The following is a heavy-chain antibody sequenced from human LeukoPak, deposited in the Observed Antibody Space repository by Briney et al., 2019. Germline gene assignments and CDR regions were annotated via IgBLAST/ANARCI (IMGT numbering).Heavy chain of an antibody. Sequence: GESLKTSCQSSGYYFPTYSIAWVPPIPGKGLEWIGVVYPHASDTGYSTPFQGHVTFSADKSTNPAYLQWSSLKASDTAIYYCARRRIVCSGWYYAAFDYWGQGTMVTVSS. CDR2: VYPHASDT. D-gene: IGHD6-19*01. V-gene: IGHV5-51*01. CDR3: ARRRIVCSGWYYAAFDY. CDR1: GYYFPTYS. J-gene: IGHJ3*01.